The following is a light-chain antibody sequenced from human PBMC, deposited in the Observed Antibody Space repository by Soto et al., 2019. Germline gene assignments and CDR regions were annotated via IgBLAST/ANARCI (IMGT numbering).Light chain of an antibody. CDR3: QQSYHTPLT. V-gene: IGKV1-39*01. Sequence: IEVTQSPSSLAASLGDRVTITCRASQTIGTYVNWYRQNSGAAPELLIYDASTLQSGVPSRFRGGASGTDFTLTISSLQLDDFATYYCQQSYHTPLTFGQGTKV. CDR2: DAS. J-gene: IGKJ1*01. CDR1: QTIGTY.